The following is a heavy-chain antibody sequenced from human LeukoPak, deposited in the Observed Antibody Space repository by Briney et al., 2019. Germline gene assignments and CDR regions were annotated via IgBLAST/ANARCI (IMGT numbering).Heavy chain of an antibody. V-gene: IGHV3-21*01. CDR1: GFDFNYFS. Sequence: GGSLRLSCTASGFDFNYFSMNWVRQAPGKGLEWVSSISSSSTYINYADSVKGRFTISRDNAKNSLYLQMNSVRAEDTAVYYCARDQGGVGYWGQGTLVTVSS. CDR2: ISSSSTYI. J-gene: IGHJ4*02. CDR3: ARDQGGVGY. D-gene: IGHD3-16*01.